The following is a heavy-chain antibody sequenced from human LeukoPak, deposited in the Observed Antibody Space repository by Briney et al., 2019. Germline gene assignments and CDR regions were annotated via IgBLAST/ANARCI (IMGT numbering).Heavy chain of an antibody. CDR3: ARGYGSGSYAADLDY. Sequence: GASVKVSCKASGYTFTGYYMHWVRQAPGQGLEWMGWINPNSGGTNYAQKFQGWVTMTRDTSISTAYMELSRLRSDDTAVYYCARGYGSGSYAADLDYWGQGTLVTVS. CDR2: INPNSGGT. J-gene: IGHJ4*02. D-gene: IGHD3-10*01. CDR1: GYTFTGYY. V-gene: IGHV1-2*04.